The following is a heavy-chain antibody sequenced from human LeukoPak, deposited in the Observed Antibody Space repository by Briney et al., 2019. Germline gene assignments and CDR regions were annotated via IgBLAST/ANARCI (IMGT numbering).Heavy chain of an antibody. CDR3: ARDSSFRSSSGWFDP. J-gene: IGHJ5*02. CDR2: IYTSGST. Sequence: PSETLSLTCTLSGGSLSSYYWSWIRPPAGKGLEWIGRIYTSGSTNYNPSLKSRVTMSVDTSKNQFSLKLSSVTAADTAVYYCARDSSFRSSSGWFDPWGQGTLVTVSS. D-gene: IGHD6-6*01. V-gene: IGHV4-4*07. CDR1: GGSLSSYY.